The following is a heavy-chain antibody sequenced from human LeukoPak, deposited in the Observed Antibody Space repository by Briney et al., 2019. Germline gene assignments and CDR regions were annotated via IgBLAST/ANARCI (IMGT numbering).Heavy chain of an antibody. V-gene: IGHV3-30-3*01. D-gene: IGHD5/OR15-5a*01. CDR1: GFTFSYYA. J-gene: IGHJ4*02. CDR3: VRELSAVSFVH. CDR2: ISYDGGNQ. Sequence: PGESLRLSCVVSGFTFSYYAMHWVRQAPGKGLEWVAVISYDGGNQYYADSVKGRFTISRDNSKNTLYLQMNSLRVEDTAVYYCVRELSAVSFVHWGQGILVTVSS.